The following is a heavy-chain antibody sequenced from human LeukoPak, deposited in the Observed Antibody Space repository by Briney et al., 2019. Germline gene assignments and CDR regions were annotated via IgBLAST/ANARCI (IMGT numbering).Heavy chain of an antibody. Sequence: GGSLRLSCAASGFTFSSYAMHWVRQAPGKGLEWVAVISYDGSNKYYADSVKGRFTISRDNSKNTLYLQMNSLRSEDTAVYYCAKDGYSSASSFHYYYYMDVWGKGTTVTVSS. CDR3: AKDGYSSASSFHYYYYMDV. J-gene: IGHJ6*03. CDR1: GFTFSSYA. D-gene: IGHD2-15*01. V-gene: IGHV3-30-3*01. CDR2: ISYDGSNK.